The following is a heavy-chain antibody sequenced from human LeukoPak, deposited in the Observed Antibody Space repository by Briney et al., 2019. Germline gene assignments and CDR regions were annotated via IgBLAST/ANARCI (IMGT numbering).Heavy chain of an antibody. D-gene: IGHD6-19*01. J-gene: IGHJ6*02. V-gene: IGHV3-30*02. CDR3: AKSGRGIAVDASYYGMDV. Sequence: PGGSLRLSCAASGFTFSSYGMHWVRQAPGKGLEWVAFIRYDGSNKYYADSVKGRFTISRDNSKNTLYLQMNSLRAEDTAVYYCAKSGRGIAVDASYYGMDVWGQGTTVTVSS. CDR1: GFTFSSYG. CDR2: IRYDGSNK.